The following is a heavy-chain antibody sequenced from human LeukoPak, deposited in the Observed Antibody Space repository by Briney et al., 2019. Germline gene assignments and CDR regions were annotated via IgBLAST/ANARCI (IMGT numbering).Heavy chain of an antibody. J-gene: IGHJ4*02. V-gene: IGHV3-74*03. CDR3: ARCGSTFCDY. CDR1: GFTFSTYW. D-gene: IGHD1-26*01. Sequence: GGSLRLSCAASGFTFSTYWMHWVRQAPGKGLVWVSRIYPDGSSTTYADSVKGRFTISRDNAKNTLYLQTNSLRAEDTAVYFCARCGSTFCDYWGQGILVTVSS. CDR2: IYPDGSST.